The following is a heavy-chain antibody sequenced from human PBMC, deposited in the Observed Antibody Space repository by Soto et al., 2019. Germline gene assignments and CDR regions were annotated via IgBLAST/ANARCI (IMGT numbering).Heavy chain of an antibody. Sequence: SETLSLTCTVSGGSVSTYYWSWIRQPPGKGLEWIAYIYYSGSTSYNPSLKSRVTISVDTSKNQFSLKLNSVTAADTAVYYCARGTWATRFDYWGQGTLVTVSS. V-gene: IGHV4-59*02. J-gene: IGHJ4*02. CDR1: GGSVSTYY. CDR2: IYYSGST. CDR3: ARGTWATRFDY. D-gene: IGHD1-7*01.